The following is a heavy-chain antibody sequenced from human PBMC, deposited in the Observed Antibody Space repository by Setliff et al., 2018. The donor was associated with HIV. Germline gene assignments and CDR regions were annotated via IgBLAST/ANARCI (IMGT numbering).Heavy chain of an antibody. CDR2: ITPSGAT. Sequence: ETLSLTCAVYGGSLSGHFWSWIRQPPGKGLEWIGEITPSGATNYLPSLKSRVTISVDTSKSQFSLNLSSVTAADTAVYYCASRVYYYDSNNFLREEGFDPWGQGTLVTVSS. J-gene: IGHJ5*02. CDR1: GGSLSGHF. D-gene: IGHD3-22*01. CDR3: ASRVYYYDSNNFLREEGFDP. V-gene: IGHV4-34*01.